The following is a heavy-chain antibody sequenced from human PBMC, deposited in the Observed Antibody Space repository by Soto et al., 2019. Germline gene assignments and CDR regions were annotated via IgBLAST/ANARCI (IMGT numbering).Heavy chain of an antibody. CDR2: ISSSSSYI. Sequence: GGSLRLSCAASGFTFSSYSMNWVRQAPGKGLEWVSSISSSSSYIYYADSVKGRFTISRDNAKNSLYLQMNSLRAEDTAVYYCARQGYGDPIAFDYWGQGTLVTVSS. D-gene: IGHD4-17*01. V-gene: IGHV3-21*01. J-gene: IGHJ4*02. CDR3: ARQGYGDPIAFDY. CDR1: GFTFSSYS.